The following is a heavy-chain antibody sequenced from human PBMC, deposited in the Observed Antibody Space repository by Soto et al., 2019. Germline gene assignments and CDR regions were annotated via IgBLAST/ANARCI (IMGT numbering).Heavy chain of an antibody. CDR2: FSSTGGST. J-gene: IGHJ4*02. CDR3: AKEEGGYYFDY. CDR1: GFNFDVYA. V-gene: IGHV3-23*01. Sequence: EVQLLESGGGLVQPGGSLRLSCVASGFNFDVYAMSWVRQAPGKGLEWVSSFSSTGGSTYYAASVKGRFTISRDNSRKTLYLEMSSRRAEDTALYFCAKEEGGYYFDYRGRGTLVSVSS.